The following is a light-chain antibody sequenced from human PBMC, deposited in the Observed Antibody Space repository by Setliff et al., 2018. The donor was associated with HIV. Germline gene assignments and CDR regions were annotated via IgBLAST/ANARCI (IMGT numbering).Light chain of an antibody. V-gene: IGKV3-11*01. CDR1: ESVGRS. CDR2: DTS. Sequence: EIVLTQSPATLSLSPGERAALSCRASESVGRSLAWYQQRPGQAPSLLMYDTSNRATGTPARFAGSGSGTDFTLTISRLEPEDFAIYYCQQRSNWPASFGGGTKVDIK. J-gene: IGKJ4*01. CDR3: QQRSNWPAS.